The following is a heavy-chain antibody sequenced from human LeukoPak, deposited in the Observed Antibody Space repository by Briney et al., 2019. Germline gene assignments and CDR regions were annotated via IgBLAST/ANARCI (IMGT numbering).Heavy chain of an antibody. CDR2: IYDSGST. J-gene: IGHJ3*02. CDR1: GVSISSAYY. CDR3: ARHGNRWMVRGVFREFDI. D-gene: IGHD3-10*01. V-gene: IGHV4-59*08. Sequence: PSETLSLTCGVSGVSISSAYYWSWIRQPPGKGLEWIGYIYDSGSTKYNPSLKSRVTISVDTSKNQFSLKLSSVTAADTAVYYCARHGNRWMVRGVFREFDIWGQGTMVTVSS.